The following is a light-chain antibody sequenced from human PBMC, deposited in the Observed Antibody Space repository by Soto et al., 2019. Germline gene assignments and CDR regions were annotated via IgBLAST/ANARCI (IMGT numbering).Light chain of an antibody. J-gene: IGLJ3*02. CDR3: QSYVTSLRGWL. V-gene: IGLV1-40*01. CDR2: GDT. CDR1: SSNIGAGHA. Sequence: QSVLTQPPSVSGAPWQRVTISCTGTSSNIGAGHAVHWYRQFPGAAPKLLIYGDTHRPSGVPDRFSGSKSATSASLVITGVQAEDEADYYCQSYVTSLRGWLFGGGTKLTVL.